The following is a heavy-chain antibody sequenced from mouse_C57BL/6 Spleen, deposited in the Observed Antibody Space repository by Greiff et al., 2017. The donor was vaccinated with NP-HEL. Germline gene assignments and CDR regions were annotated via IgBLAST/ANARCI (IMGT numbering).Heavy chain of an antibody. CDR1: GYTFTSYW. CDR3: ARAGRAMDY. Sequence: QVQLQQSGAELVKPGASVKLSCKASGYTFTSYWMQWVKQRPGQGLEWIGEIDPSDSYTNSNQKFKGKATLTVDTSSSTAYMQISSLTAEDSAVYYCARAGRAMDYWGQGTSVTVSS. J-gene: IGHJ4*01. V-gene: IGHV1-50*01. CDR2: IDPSDSYT. D-gene: IGHD3-3*01.